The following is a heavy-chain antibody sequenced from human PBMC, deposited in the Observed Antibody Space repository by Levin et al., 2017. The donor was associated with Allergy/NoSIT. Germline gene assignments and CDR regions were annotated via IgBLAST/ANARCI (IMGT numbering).Heavy chain of an antibody. CDR2: ISSSSSTI. J-gene: IGHJ3*02. V-gene: IGHV3-48*02. D-gene: IGHD3-3*01. CDR3: ARDRRSGTKPDSAFDI. Sequence: PGGSLRLSCAASGFTFSSYSMNWVRQAPGKGLEWVSYISSSSSTIYYADSVKGRFTISRDNAKNSLYLQMNSLRDEDTAVYYCARDRRSGTKPDSAFDIWGQGTMVTVSS. CDR1: GFTFSSYS.